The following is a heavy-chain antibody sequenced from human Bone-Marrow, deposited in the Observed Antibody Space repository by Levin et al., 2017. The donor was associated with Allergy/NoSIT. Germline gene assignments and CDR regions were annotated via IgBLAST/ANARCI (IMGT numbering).Heavy chain of an antibody. J-gene: IGHJ5*02. CDR2: IYPGDSDT. Sequence: GESLKISCKGSGYSFTSYWIGWVRQMPGKGLEWMGIIYPGDSDTRYSPSFQGQVTISADKSISTAYLQWSSLKASDTAMYYCARQYVVSSVYYGSGSYYKKNWFDPWGQGTLVTVSS. CDR1: GYSFTSYW. D-gene: IGHD3-10*01. CDR3: ARQYVVSSVYYGSGSYYKKNWFDP. V-gene: IGHV5-51*01.